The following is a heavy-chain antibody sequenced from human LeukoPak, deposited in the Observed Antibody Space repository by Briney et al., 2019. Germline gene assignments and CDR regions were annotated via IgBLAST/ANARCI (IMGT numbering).Heavy chain of an antibody. CDR1: GGSISSSSYY. Sequence: SETLSLTCTVSGGSISSSSYYWGWIRQPPGKGLEWIGSIYYSGSTYYNPSLKSRVTISVDTSKNQFSLKLSSVAAADTAVYYCARVADPEDCSSTSCYAFDIWGQGTMVTVSS. J-gene: IGHJ3*02. CDR3: ARVADPEDCSSTSCYAFDI. D-gene: IGHD2-2*01. CDR2: IYYSGST. V-gene: IGHV4-39*07.